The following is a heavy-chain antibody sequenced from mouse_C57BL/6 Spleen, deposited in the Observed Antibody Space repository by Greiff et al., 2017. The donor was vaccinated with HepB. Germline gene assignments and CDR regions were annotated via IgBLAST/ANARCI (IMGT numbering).Heavy chain of an antibody. CDR3: ARGDYDGGKGAD. CDR2: IYPSDSET. Sequence: QVHVKQSGAELVRPGSSVKLSCKASGYTFTSYWMDWVKQRPGQGLEWIGNIYPSDSETHYNQKFKDKATLTVDKSSSTAYMQLSSLTSEDSAVYYCARGDYDGGKGADWGQGTLVTVSA. D-gene: IGHD2-4*01. CDR1: GYTFTSYW. J-gene: IGHJ3*01. V-gene: IGHV1-61*01.